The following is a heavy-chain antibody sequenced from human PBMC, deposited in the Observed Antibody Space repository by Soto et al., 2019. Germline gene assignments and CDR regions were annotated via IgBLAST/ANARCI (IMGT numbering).Heavy chain of an antibody. J-gene: IGHJ4*02. CDR3: ARQGNYPDSTGYYYYFDY. CDR2: TYYRSKWYN. CDR1: GDSVSSNSAA. Sequence: SQTLSLTCAISGDSVSSNSAAWNWIRQSPSRGLEWLGRTYYRSKWYNDYAVSVKSRITINPDTSKNQFSLKLSSVTAADTAVYYCARQGNYPDSTGYYYYFDYWGQGALVTVSS. D-gene: IGHD3-22*01. V-gene: IGHV6-1*01.